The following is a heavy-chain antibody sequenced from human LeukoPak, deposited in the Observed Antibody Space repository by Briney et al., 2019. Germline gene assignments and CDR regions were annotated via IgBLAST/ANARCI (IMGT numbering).Heavy chain of an antibody. CDR2: IFYTGGT. Sequence: RTSETLSLTCTISGGSFSTYFWSWIRQSPEKGLEWLGYIFYTGGTTYNPSLQSRLTILLDTSKNQFSLKLTSVTAADTAVYYCARESGYSQGKGLVYWGQGTLVSVSS. J-gene: IGHJ4*02. D-gene: IGHD5-12*01. V-gene: IGHV4-59*12. CDR1: GGSFSTYF. CDR3: ARESGYSQGKGLVY.